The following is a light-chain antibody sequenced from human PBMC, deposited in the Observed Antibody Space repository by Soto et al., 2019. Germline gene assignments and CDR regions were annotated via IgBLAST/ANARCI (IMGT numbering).Light chain of an antibody. J-gene: IGKJ4*01. CDR1: RSVLYSSNNKNY. CDR2: WAS. CDR3: QQYYSTPLT. V-gene: IGKV4-1*01. Sequence: DFLMTPSSDSLAVSLGERATINCKSSRSVLYSSNNKNYLAWYQQKPGQPPKLLIYWASTRESGVPDRFSGSGSVTDFTLTISSLQAEDVAVYYCQQYYSTPLTFGGGTKVDIK.